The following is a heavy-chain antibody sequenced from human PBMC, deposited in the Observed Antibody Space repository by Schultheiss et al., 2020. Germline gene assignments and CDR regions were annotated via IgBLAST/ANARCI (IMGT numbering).Heavy chain of an antibody. J-gene: IGHJ3*02. Sequence: GGSLRLSCAASGFTSSSYSMNWVRQAPGKGLVWVSRINSDGSSTSYADSVKGRFTISRDNAKNTLYLQMNSLRAEDTAVYYCARDKGYGDADAFDIWGQGTMVTVSS. V-gene: IGHV3-74*01. CDR1: GFTSSSYS. CDR2: INSDGSST. D-gene: IGHD4-17*01. CDR3: ARDKGYGDADAFDI.